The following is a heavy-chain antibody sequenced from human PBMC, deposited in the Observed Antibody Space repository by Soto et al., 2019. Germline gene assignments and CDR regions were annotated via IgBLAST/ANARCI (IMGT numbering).Heavy chain of an antibody. CDR2: IYYSGST. V-gene: IGHV4-59*01. CDR3: ARVTYDFWSGYYTRDYYYYYMDV. J-gene: IGHJ6*03. CDR1: GGSISSYY. D-gene: IGHD3-3*01. Sequence: PSETLSLTCTVSGGSISSYYWSWIRQPPGKGLEWIGYIYYSGSTNYNPSLKSRVTISVDTSKNQFSLKLSSVTAADTAVYYCARVTYDFWSGYYTRDYYYYYMDVWGKGTTVTVSS.